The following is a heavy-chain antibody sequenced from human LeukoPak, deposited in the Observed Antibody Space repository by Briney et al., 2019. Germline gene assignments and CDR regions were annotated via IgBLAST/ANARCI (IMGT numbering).Heavy chain of an antibody. J-gene: IGHJ4*02. CDR3: ARVSGYDWESFYDY. CDR1: GGSISSYY. Sequence: SETLSLTCTVSGGSISSYYWSWIRRPPGKGLEWIGYIYYSGSTNYNPSLESRVTISVDTSKNQFSLKLSSVTAADTAMYYCARVSGYDWESFYDYWGQGSLVTVSS. V-gene: IGHV4-59*01. D-gene: IGHD5-12*01. CDR2: IYYSGST.